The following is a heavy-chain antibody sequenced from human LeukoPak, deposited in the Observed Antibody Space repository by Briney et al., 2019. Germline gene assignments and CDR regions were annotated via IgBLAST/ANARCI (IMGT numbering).Heavy chain of an antibody. Sequence: PGGALRLSSAHSGFTLRSYLMNWVRPAPRKRLVWVSRIHSDGSSTTSADSVKGRFTISRDNAKNTLYLQMNSLRVEDTAVYYSARDSFAPSWGQGTLVTVSS. CDR3: ARDSFAPS. V-gene: IGHV3-74*01. CDR2: IHSDGSST. J-gene: IGHJ1*01. CDR1: GFTLRSYL. D-gene: IGHD2/OR15-2a*01.